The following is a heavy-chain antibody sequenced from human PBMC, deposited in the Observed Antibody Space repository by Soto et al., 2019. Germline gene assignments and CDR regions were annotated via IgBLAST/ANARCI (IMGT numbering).Heavy chain of an antibody. Sequence: GASVKVSCKASGYTFTGYYMHWVRQAPGQGLEWMGWINPNSGGTNYAQKFQGRVTMTRDTSISTAYMELSRLRSDDTAVYYCARVAVIAAAVTFDYWGQGTLVTVSS. V-gene: IGHV1-2*02. CDR1: GYTFTGYY. CDR3: ARVAVIAAAVTFDY. J-gene: IGHJ4*02. CDR2: INPNSGGT. D-gene: IGHD6-13*01.